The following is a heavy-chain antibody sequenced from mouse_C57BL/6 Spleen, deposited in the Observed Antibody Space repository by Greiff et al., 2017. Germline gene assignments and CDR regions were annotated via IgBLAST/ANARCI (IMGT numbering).Heavy chain of an antibody. D-gene: IGHD1-1*01. CDR3: TTDYYGSSCDY. CDR1: GFNIKDDY. J-gene: IGHJ2*01. V-gene: IGHV14-4*01. Sequence: EVQLQQPGAELVRPGASVMLSCTASGFNIKDDYMHWVKQRPEQGLEWIGWIGPENGDTEYASKFQGKATITAGTSSITAYLQLSSLTSEDTGVYCCTTDYYGSSCDYWGQGTTLTVSS. CDR2: IGPENGDT.